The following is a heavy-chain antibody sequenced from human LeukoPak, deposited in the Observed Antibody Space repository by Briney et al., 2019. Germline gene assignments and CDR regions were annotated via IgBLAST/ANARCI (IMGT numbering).Heavy chain of an antibody. V-gene: IGHV3-30*18. D-gene: IGHD4-23*01. CDR2: ISYDGSNK. CDR3: AKDSVGCFDY. Sequence: PGRSLRLSCAASGFTFNSFGMHWVRQAPGKGLEWVAVISYDGSNKYFADSVKGRFTISRDNSKNTLYLQMNSLRAEDTAVYYCAKDSVGCFDYWGQGTLVTVSS. J-gene: IGHJ4*02. CDR1: GFTFNSFG.